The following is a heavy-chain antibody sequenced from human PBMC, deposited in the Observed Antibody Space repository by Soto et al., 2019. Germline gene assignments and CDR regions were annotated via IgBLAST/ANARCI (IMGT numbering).Heavy chain of an antibody. D-gene: IGHD6-13*01. Sequence: LRLSCAASGFTFSSYAMHWVRQAPGKGLEWVAAISYHGSNTYYPDSVKGRFTISRDNSKNSLYLQMNSLRAEDMALYYCVRDKNIVSAGYEDWFDPWGQGTLVTVSS. CDR1: GFTFSSYA. CDR2: ISYHGSNT. J-gene: IGHJ5*02. V-gene: IGHV3-30-3*01. CDR3: VRDKNIVSAGYEDWFDP.